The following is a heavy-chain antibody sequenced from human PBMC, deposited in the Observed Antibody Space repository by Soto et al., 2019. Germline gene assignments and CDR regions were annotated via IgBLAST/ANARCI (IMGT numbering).Heavy chain of an antibody. Sequence: GSSVKVSCKASGFTFITYDFSWVRRAAGQGLEWMGWMNPNNGNAGFAQKFRGRINMTRNTSISTAYLELSSLRSDDSAVYFCAIRTEGSGPYYLDLRRQRTQVTGSS. J-gene: IGHJ4*02. CDR1: GFTFITYD. CDR2: MNPNNGNA. D-gene: IGHD3-10*01. CDR3: AIRTEGSGPYYLDL. V-gene: IGHV1-8*01.